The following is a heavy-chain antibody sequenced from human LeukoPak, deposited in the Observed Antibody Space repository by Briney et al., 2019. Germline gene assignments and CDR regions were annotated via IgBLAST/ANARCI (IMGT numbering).Heavy chain of an antibody. D-gene: IGHD6-19*01. J-gene: IGHJ5*02. CDR1: GFSFSRFA. CDR3: AKAPHSRDWYGWFDP. V-gene: IGHV3-23*01. CDR2: FSGIGDNI. Sequence: PGGSLRLSCAASGFSFSRFAMSWVRQAPGKGLEWVSVFSGIGDNIDYADSVKGRFTISRDNSKHTLYLQMNSLKAEDTAVYYCAKAPHSRDWYGWFDPWGQGTLVTVSS.